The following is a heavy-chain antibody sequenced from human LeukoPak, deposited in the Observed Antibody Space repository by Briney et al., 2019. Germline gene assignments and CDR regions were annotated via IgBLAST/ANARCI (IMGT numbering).Heavy chain of an antibody. D-gene: IGHD2/OR15-2a*01. Sequence: GGSLRLSCAASGFTFSSYSMNWVRQAPGKGLEWVSSISSSSSYIYYADSVKGRFTISRDNAKNSLYLQMNSLRAEDTAVYYYARTPGETFYESDYWGQGTLVTVSS. J-gene: IGHJ4*02. CDR2: ISSSSSYI. V-gene: IGHV3-21*01. CDR1: GFTFSSYS. CDR3: ARTPGETFYESDY.